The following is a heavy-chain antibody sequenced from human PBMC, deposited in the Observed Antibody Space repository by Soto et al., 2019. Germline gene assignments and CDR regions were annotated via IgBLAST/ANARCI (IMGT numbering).Heavy chain of an antibody. V-gene: IGHV4-39*02. J-gene: IGHJ6*02. CDR3: ERDARGLHYAFSSGYTSYYSYGLDV. CDR1: GGSISSSSYY. Sequence: SETLSLTCTVSGGSISSSSYYWGWIRQPPGKGLEWIGSIYYSGSTYYNPSLKSRVTISVGTSKNQFSLKLSSVTAADTAVYYCERDARGLHYAFSSGYTSYYSYGLDVWGQGTTGT. CDR2: IYYSGST. D-gene: IGHD3-3*01.